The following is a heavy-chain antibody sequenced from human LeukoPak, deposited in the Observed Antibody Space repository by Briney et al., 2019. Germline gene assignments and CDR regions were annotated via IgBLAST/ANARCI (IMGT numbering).Heavy chain of an antibody. V-gene: IGHV3-11*04. CDR1: GFTFSDYY. D-gene: IGHD4-11*01. J-gene: IGHJ6*03. Sequence: GGSLRLSCAASGFTFSDYYMSWIRQAPGKGLEWVSYISSGGSTIYYADSVKGRFTISRDNAKNSMYLQVNSLRVDDTAVYYCARVRMTTDYYYYYYMDVWDKGTTVTVSS. CDR2: ISSGGSTI. CDR3: ARVRMTTDYYYYYYMDV.